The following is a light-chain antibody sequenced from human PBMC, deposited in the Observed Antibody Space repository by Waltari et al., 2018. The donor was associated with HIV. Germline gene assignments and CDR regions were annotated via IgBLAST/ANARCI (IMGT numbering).Light chain of an antibody. CDR2: GAS. Sequence: EIVLTQSPGTLSLSPGERATLSCRASQSVTSSFLSLYQEKPGQAPRLLIYGASSRATGIPDRFSGGVSGTDFTLTISRLEPEDFAVYYWQQYGSSPLTFGGGTKVDIK. CDR3: QQYGSSPLT. J-gene: IGKJ4*01. CDR1: QSVTSSF. V-gene: IGKV3-20*01.